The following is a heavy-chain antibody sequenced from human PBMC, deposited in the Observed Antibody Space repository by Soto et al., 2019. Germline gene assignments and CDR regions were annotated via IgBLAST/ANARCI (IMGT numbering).Heavy chain of an antibody. CDR1: GVPFSSHA. J-gene: IGHJ4*02. V-gene: IGHV3-23*01. D-gene: IGHD3-22*01. CDR3: AARAVEDSRPYYWHCFGQ. Sequence: GGSLSLSCAVSGVPFSSHAMSWVRQAPGKGLEWVSGISGSGDITYYADSVTGRFTISRDNSRNTMYLQLNSLRGEDTALYYCAARAVEDSRPYYWHCFGQWGQGRLVTVPS. CDR2: ISGSGDIT.